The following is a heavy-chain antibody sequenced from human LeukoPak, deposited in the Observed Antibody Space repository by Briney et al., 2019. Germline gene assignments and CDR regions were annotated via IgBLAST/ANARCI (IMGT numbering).Heavy chain of an antibody. Sequence: GGSLRLSCSAFGGIFSTYTMYWVRQAPGKGLECVSVINGDGRTTYYIDSVKGRFTISRDNSKNTLYLQMSSLGTEDTAVYYCVGDQVDDTGYLRWGQGTRATASA. CDR2: INGDGRTT. CDR1: GGIFSTYT. J-gene: IGHJ4*02. V-gene: IGHV3-64D*06. D-gene: IGHD5-12*01. CDR3: VGDQVDDTGYLR.